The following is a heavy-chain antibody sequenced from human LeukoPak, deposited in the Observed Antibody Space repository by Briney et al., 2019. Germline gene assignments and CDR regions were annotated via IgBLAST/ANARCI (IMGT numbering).Heavy chain of an antibody. V-gene: IGHV1-69*04. D-gene: IGHD2-2*01. J-gene: IGHJ3*02. CDR1: GGTFSSYG. CDR2: IIPILTTT. Sequence: GASVKVSCKASGGTFSSYGIIWVRQAPGQGLEWMGRIIPILTTTNYAQKFLGRVTMTADKSTTTVYLELSSLRSEDTAIYYCARGTKRGRTPAGTGDLFDIWGQGTMVTVSS. CDR3: ARGTKRGRTPAGTGDLFDI.